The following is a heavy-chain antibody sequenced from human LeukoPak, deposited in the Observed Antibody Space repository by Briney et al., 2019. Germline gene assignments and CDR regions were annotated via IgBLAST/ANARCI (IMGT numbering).Heavy chain of an antibody. CDR1: GGSITSYY. Sequence: SETLSLTCTVSGGSITSYYWSWIRQPAGKGLEWIGRIYTSGSTNYNPSLKSRVTMSVDTSKNQFSLKLSSVTAADTAVYYCAREGSRGGDFDYWGQGTLVTVSS. V-gene: IGHV4-4*07. CDR2: IYTSGST. CDR3: AREGSRGGDFDY. J-gene: IGHJ4*02. D-gene: IGHD3-16*01.